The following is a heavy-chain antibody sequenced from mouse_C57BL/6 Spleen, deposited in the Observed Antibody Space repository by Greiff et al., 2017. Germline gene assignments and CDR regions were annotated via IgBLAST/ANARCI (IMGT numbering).Heavy chain of an antibody. V-gene: IGHV14-2*01. Sequence: VQLQQSGAELVKPGASVKLSCTASGFNIKDYYMHWVKQRTEQGLEWIGRIDPEDGDTKYAPKSQGKATITADTSSSTAYLQLSSLTSEDTAVYYCARGGDYYGSSYGAYWGQGTLVNVSA. CDR2: IDPEDGDT. J-gene: IGHJ3*01. CDR1: GFNIKDYY. CDR3: ARGGDYYGSSYGAY. D-gene: IGHD1-1*01.